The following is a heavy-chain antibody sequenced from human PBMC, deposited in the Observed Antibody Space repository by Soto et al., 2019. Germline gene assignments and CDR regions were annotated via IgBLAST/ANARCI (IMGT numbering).Heavy chain of an antibody. J-gene: IGHJ6*02. D-gene: IGHD2-2*02. CDR2: IWYDGSNK. CDR1: GFTFSSYG. CDR3: ARDPTGYCSSTSCYTVGYYYYGMDV. Sequence: XGSLILSCSAAGFTFSSYGMHWVRQAPGKGLDWVAVIWYDGSNKYYADSVKGRFTISRDNSKNTLYLQMNSLRAEDTAVYYCARDPTGYCSSTSCYTVGYYYYGMDVWGQGTTVTVS. V-gene: IGHV3-33*01.